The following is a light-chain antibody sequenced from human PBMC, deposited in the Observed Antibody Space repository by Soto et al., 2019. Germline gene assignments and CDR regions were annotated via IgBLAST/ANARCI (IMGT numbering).Light chain of an antibody. CDR1: QSVSSSY. J-gene: IGKJ1*01. CDR3: LQYGSSPKT. Sequence: EIVLTQSPGTLSLSPGDRATLSCRASQSVSSSYLAWYQQKPGQAPRVLIYGASSRATGIPDRFSGSGSGTDFPLTISRLEPEDFAVYYCLQYGSSPKTFGQGTKVEIK. CDR2: GAS. V-gene: IGKV3-20*01.